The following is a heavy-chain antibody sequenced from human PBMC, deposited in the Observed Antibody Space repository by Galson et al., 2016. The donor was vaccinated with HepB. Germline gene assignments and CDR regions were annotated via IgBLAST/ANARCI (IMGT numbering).Heavy chain of an antibody. CDR1: GFSLNTRGVR. V-gene: IGHV2-5*02. Sequence: PALVKPTQTLTPTCTFSGFSLNTRGVRVGWIRQTPQKALEWLALIYWDDHKRYSSSLQTRLNITGDTARSQVVLTMTNMEPVDTATYYCAHVKSGALNWFGPWGQGTLVTVSS. CDR3: AHVKSGALNWFGP. CDR2: IYWDDHK. J-gene: IGHJ5*02. D-gene: IGHD1-26*01.